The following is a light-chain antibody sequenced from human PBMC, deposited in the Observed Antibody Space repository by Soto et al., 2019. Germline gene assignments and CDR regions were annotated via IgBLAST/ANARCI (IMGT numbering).Light chain of an antibody. V-gene: IGLV2-11*01. Sequence: QSALTQPRSVSGSPGQSVTISCTGTSSDVGGYNYVSWYQQHPGKAPKLMIYDVSKRPSGVPDRFFGSKSGNTASLTISVLQAEDEADYYCCSYAGSYTWVFGGGTKLTVL. J-gene: IGLJ3*02. CDR3: CSYAGSYTWV. CDR2: DVS. CDR1: SSDVGGYNY.